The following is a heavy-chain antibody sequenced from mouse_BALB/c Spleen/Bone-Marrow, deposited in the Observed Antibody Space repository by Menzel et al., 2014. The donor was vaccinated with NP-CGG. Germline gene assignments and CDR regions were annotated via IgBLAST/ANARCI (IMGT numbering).Heavy chain of an antibody. D-gene: IGHD1-1*01. CDR2: IDPANGNT. J-gene: IGHJ2*01. CDR3: ANYYYGYYFDY. Sequence: EVKLLESGAELVKPGASVKLSCTASGFNIRDTYMHWVKQRPEQGLEWIGRIDPANGNTKYDPKFQDKATITADTSSNTAYPQLSSLTSEDTAVYYCANYYYGYYFDYWGQGTTLTVSS. CDR1: GFNIRDTY. V-gene: IGHV14-3*02.